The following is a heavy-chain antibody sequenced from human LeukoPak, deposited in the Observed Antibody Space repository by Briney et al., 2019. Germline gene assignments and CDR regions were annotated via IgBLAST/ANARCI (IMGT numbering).Heavy chain of an antibody. CDR1: GGSFSVYY. Sequence: PSDPLSLTCAVYGGSFSVYYWSWIRQPPGKGLEWIGEINHSGSTNYNPSLKSRVTISVDTSKNQFSLKLSSVTAADTAVYYCARATKRQLLGAFDIWGQGTMVTVSS. CDR3: ARATKRQLLGAFDI. V-gene: IGHV4-34*01. J-gene: IGHJ3*02. D-gene: IGHD1-1*01. CDR2: INHSGST.